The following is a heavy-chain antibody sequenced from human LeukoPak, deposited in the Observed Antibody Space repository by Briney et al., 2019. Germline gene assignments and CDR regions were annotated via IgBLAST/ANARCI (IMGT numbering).Heavy chain of an antibody. CDR1: GYTFSSYG. CDR3: ARGIEVATPYFDY. J-gene: IGHJ4*02. Sequence: ASVKVSCKASGYTFSSYGFSWVRQAPGQGLEWMGWINAYNGNTNYAQKFQGRVTMTRDTSTSTVYMELSSLRSEDTAVYYCARGIEVATPYFDYWGQGTLVTVSS. V-gene: IGHV1-18*01. CDR2: INAYNGNT. D-gene: IGHD5-12*01.